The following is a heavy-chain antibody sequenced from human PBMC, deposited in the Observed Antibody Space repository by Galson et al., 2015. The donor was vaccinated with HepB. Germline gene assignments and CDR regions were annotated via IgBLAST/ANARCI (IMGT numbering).Heavy chain of an antibody. J-gene: IGHJ4*02. CDR2: INHSGST. Sequence: ETLSLTCAVYGGSFSGYYWSWIRQPPGKGLEWIGEINHSGSTNYNPSLKSRVTISVDTSKNQFSLKLSSVTAADTAVYYCARLGGRARATTGITEIDYWGQGTLVTVSS. CDR1: GGSFSGYY. V-gene: IGHV4-34*01. CDR3: ARLGGRARATTGITEIDY. D-gene: IGHD4-17*01.